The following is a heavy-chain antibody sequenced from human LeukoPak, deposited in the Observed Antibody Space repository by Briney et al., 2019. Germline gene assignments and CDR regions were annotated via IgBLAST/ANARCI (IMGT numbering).Heavy chain of an antibody. CDR1: GGSISSGGYS. J-gene: IGHJ3*02. CDR3: ARGGEMASAFDI. D-gene: IGHD5-24*01. V-gene: IGHV4-30-2*01. Sequence: PSETLSLTCAVSGGSISSGGYSWSWIRQPPGXGLEWIGYIYHRGSTYYNPSLKSRVTISVDRSKNQFSLKLSSVTAADTAVYYCARGGEMASAFDIWGQGTMVTVSS. CDR2: IYHRGST.